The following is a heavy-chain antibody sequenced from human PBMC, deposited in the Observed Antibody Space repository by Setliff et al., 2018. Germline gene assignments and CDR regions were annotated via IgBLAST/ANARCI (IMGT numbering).Heavy chain of an antibody. CDR1: GDSINSRFFY. V-gene: IGHV4-61*02. CDR3: ARYNSAAGSFDP. D-gene: IGHD1-20*01. CDR2: VSGSGSA. Sequence: PSETLSLTCTVSGDSINSRFFYWSWIRQPAGKGLEWVGRVSGSGSASYNPSLRSRLTVSLDTSKSQFSLMLTSVTAADTAMYYCARYNSAAGSFDPWGQGTLVTVSS. J-gene: IGHJ5*02.